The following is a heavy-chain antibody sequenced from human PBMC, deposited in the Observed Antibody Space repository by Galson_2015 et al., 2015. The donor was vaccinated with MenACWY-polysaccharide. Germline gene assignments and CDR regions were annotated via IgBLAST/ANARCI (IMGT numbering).Heavy chain of an antibody. CDR1: GFIFSNAW. CDR2: IKSKPNGGTI. Sequence: SLRLSCAGSGFIFSNAWMNWVRQAPGKGLEWVGRIKSKPNGGTIEYAAPVKGRFTISRDDSKNTVYEQMNSLKTEDTAVYYCSTGDGHTTGFDYWGQGALVIVSS. CDR3: STGDGHTTGFDY. V-gene: IGHV3-15*01. J-gene: IGHJ4*02. D-gene: IGHD2-8*02.